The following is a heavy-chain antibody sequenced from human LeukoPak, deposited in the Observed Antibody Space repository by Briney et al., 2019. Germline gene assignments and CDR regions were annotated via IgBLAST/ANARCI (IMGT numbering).Heavy chain of an antibody. CDR3: ASLGSGWYNPHYYMDV. Sequence: GGSLRLSCAASGFTVSSNYMSWVRQAPGKGLEWVSVIYSGGSTYYADSVTGRFTISRDNSKNTLYLQMNSLRAEDTAVYYCASLGSGWYNPHYYMDVWGKGTTVTISS. CDR2: IYSGGST. CDR1: GFTVSSNY. V-gene: IGHV3-53*01. D-gene: IGHD6-19*01. J-gene: IGHJ6*03.